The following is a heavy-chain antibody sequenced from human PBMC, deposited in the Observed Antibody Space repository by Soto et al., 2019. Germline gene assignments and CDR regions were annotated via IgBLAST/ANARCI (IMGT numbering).Heavy chain of an antibody. D-gene: IGHD2-2*01. CDR1: GYIFTTYS. V-gene: IGHV1-18*04. CDR3: ARGPQTSDF. Sequence: QVQLVQSGAEVKKPGASVKVSCKTSGYIFTTYSIAWVRQAPGQGLEWMGWINTYNGKTHYAQKFQGRVSVTAEPSTGTVYMELMSLTSDDTAVYYCARGPQTSDFWGQGTLVTVSS. J-gene: IGHJ4*02. CDR2: INTYNGKT.